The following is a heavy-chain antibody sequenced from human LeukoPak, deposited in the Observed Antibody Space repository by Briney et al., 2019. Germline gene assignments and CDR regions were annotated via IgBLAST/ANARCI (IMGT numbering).Heavy chain of an antibody. CDR3: ARAIAAAAHRLDY. CDR2: IYHSGST. D-gene: IGHD6-13*01. Sequence: PSETLSLTCTVSGGSISSGGYYWSWIRQPPGKGLEWIGYIYHSGSTYYNPSLKSRVTISVDRSKNQFSLKLSSVTAADTAVYYCARAIAAAAHRLDYWGQGTLVTVSS. V-gene: IGHV4-30-2*01. CDR1: GGSISSGGYY. J-gene: IGHJ4*02.